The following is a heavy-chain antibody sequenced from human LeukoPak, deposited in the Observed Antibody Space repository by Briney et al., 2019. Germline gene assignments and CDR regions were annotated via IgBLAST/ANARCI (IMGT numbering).Heavy chain of an antibody. V-gene: IGHV3-43*02. CDR3: STRAFYHGLDV. J-gene: IGHJ6*02. CDR2: IHADGGRT. Sequence: GGSLRLSCAASGFAFADYAMHWVRQIPGKGLECVAHIHADGGRTFYADSVKGRFTVSRDNGKNSLFLQMDSLTSDDTALYYCSTRAFYHGLDVWRQGATVIVS. D-gene: IGHD2/OR15-2a*01. CDR1: GFAFADYA.